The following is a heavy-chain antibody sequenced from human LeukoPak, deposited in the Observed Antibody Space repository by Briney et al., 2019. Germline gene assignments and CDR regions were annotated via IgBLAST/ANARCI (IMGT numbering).Heavy chain of an antibody. CDR3: ARVGGYDTLGAFDI. CDR2: IYCSGST. J-gene: IGHJ3*02. V-gene: IGHV4-31*03. D-gene: IGHD5-12*01. CDR1: GGSISSGGYY. Sequence: PSQTLSLTCTVSGGSISSGGYYWSWIRQHPGKGLEWIGYIYCSGSTYYNPSLKSRVTISVDTSKNQFSLKLSSVTAADTAVYYCARVGGYDTLGAFDIWGQGTMVTVSS.